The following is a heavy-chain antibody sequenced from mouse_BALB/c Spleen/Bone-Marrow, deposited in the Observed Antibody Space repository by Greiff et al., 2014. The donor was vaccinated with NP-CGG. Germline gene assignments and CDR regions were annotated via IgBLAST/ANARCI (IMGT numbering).Heavy chain of an antibody. CDR1: DYSFTDYY. D-gene: IGHD1-1*01. Sequence: LVKTGASVKISCKASDYSFTDYYMHWVKQTHGKSLEWIGYISCYNGATSYNRKFKGKATFTVDTSSSTAYMQFSSLTSEDSAVYYCARSEGIYYCGSSYAMDYWGQGTSVTVSS. V-gene: IGHV1S34*01. CDR3: ARSEGIYYCGSSYAMDY. CDR2: ISCYNGAT. J-gene: IGHJ4*01.